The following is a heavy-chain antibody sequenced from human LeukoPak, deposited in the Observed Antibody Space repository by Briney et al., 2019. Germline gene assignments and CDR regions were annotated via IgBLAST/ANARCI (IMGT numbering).Heavy chain of an antibody. Sequence: GGSLRLSCAASGFTFNIFTMNWVRQAPGKGLEWISYISGRSSTIYYADSVRGRFTISRDNAKNSMYLQMNSLRAEDTAVYYCARDRLTSGSYFFDYWGQGTLVTVSS. D-gene: IGHD1-26*01. CDR2: ISGRSSTI. CDR1: GFTFNIFT. CDR3: ARDRLTSGSYFFDY. J-gene: IGHJ4*02. V-gene: IGHV3-48*01.